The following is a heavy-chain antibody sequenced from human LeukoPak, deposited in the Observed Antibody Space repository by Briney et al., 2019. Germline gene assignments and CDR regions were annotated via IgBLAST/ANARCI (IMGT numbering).Heavy chain of an antibody. CDR2: ISSSGSTI. CDR3: ARDADYGSGSYSPFDY. D-gene: IGHD3-10*01. CDR1: GFTFNNYA. J-gene: IGHJ4*02. Sequence: GGSLRLSCTASGFTFNNYAMSWIRQAPGKGLEWVSYISSSGSTIYYADSVKGRFTISRDNAKNSLYLQMNSLRAEDTAVYYCARDADYGSGSYSPFDYWGQGTLVTVSS. V-gene: IGHV3-11*04.